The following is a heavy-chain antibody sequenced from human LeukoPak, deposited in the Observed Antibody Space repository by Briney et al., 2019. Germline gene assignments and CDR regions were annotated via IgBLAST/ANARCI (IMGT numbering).Heavy chain of an antibody. CDR2: ISGSGGNS. J-gene: IGHJ4*02. CDR1: GFTFSSYA. V-gene: IGHV3-23*01. D-gene: IGHD1-1*01. Sequence: PGGFLRLSCAASGFTFSSYAMSWVRQAPGKGLEWVSAISGSGGNSYYADSVKGRFTISRDNSKNTLYLQMNSLRVEDTAVYYCAKINWPASDYWGQGTLVTVSS. CDR3: AKINWPASDY.